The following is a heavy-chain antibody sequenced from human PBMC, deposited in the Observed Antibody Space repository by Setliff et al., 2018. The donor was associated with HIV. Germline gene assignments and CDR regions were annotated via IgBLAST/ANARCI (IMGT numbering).Heavy chain of an antibody. D-gene: IGHD3-16*01. CDR3: ARRTFGSGRIDP. J-gene: IGHJ5*02. CDR1: GDSSGNDY. CDR2: IHTSGST. V-gene: IGHV4-4*08. Sequence: PSETLSLTCTVSGDSSGNDYWTWVRQPPGKGLEWIGNIHTSGSTNYNPSLKSRLTISIDTSKNQFSLKLNSVTATDTAVYYCARRTFGSGRIDPWGQGTLVTVSS.